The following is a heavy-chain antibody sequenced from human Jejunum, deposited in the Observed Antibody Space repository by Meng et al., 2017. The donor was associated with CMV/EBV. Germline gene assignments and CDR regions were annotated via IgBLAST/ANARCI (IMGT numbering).Heavy chain of an antibody. CDR1: GDSISSGNCY. CDR3: ARMQGGNYFNNWFDS. J-gene: IGHJ5*01. V-gene: IGHV4-61*02. CDR2: VYKSGST. Sequence: SGDSISSGNCYWSWIRQPVGEALEWIGRVYKSGSTYYQPSLGSRVTISLDTSNNQFSLNLSSVTAADTAVYYCARMQGGNYFNNWFDSWGQGTLVTVSS. D-gene: IGHD4-11*01.